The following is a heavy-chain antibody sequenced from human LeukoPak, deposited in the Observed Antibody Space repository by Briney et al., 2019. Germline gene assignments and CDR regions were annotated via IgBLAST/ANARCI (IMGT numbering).Heavy chain of an antibody. V-gene: IGHV3-7*04. D-gene: IGHD6-19*01. CDR2: IKQDGSEK. Sequence: GGSLRLSCAASGFTVSSNYMSWVRQAPGKGLEWVANIKQDGSEKYYVDSVKGRFTISRDNAKNSLYLQMNSLRAEDTAMYYCARGQWLGYWGQGTLVTVSS. J-gene: IGHJ4*02. CDR1: GFTVSSNY. CDR3: ARGQWLGY.